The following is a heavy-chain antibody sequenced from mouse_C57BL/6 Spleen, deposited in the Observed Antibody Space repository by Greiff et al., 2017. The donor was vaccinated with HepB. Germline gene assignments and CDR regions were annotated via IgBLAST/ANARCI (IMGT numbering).Heavy chain of an antibody. V-gene: IGHV1-18*01. CDR2: INPNNGGT. J-gene: IGHJ1*03. CDR1: GYTFTDYN. D-gene: IGHD1-1*01. Sequence: EVQLQQSGPELVKPGASVKIPCKASGYTFTDYNMDWVKQSHGKSLEWIGEINPNNGGTIYNQKFKGKATLTVDKSSSTDYMELRSLTSEDTAVYYCARCTTVADWYFDVWGTGTTVTVSS. CDR3: ARCTTVADWYFDV.